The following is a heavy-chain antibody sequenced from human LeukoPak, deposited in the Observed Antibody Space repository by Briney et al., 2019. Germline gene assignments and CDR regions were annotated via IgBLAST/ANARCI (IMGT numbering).Heavy chain of an antibody. CDR3: AKTSSGWSNDY. V-gene: IGHV3-48*03. J-gene: IGHJ4*02. D-gene: IGHD6-19*01. CDR1: GFIFSNYE. CDR2: ISSSGSTM. Sequence: GGSLRLSCAASGFIFSNYEMNWVRQAPGKGLEWVSHISSSGSTMYYADSVKGRFTISRDNAKNSLYPQMNSLRAEDTAVYYCAKTSSGWSNDYWGQGTLVTVSS.